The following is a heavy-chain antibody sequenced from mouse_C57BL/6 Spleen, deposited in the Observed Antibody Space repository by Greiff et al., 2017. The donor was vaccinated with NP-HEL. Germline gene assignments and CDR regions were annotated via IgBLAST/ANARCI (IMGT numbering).Heavy chain of an antibody. CDR2: IWTGGGT. J-gene: IGHJ4*01. D-gene: IGHD2-3*01. CDR3: ARLRDDGYYYAMDY. Sequence: QVQLQQSGPGLVAPSQSLSITCTVSGFSLTSYAISWVRQPPGKGLEWLGVIWTGGGTNYNSALKSRLSISKDNSKSQVVLKMNNLQTDDTARYYCARLRDDGYYYAMDYWGQGTSVTVSS. CDR1: GFSLTSYA. V-gene: IGHV2-9-1*01.